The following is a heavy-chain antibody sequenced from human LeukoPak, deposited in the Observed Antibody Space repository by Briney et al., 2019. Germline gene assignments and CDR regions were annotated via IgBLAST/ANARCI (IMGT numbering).Heavy chain of an antibody. V-gene: IGHV4-31*03. D-gene: IGHD3-3*01. CDR3: ARGIRDERFLEWLLWFDP. CDR2: IYYSGST. Sequence: SQTLSLTCTVSGGSISSGGYYWSWIRQHPGKGLEWIGYIYYSGSTCYNPSLKSRVTISVDTSKNQFSLKLSSVTAADTAVYYCARGIRDERFLEWLLWFDPWGQGTLSPSPQ. CDR1: GGSISSGGYY. J-gene: IGHJ5*02.